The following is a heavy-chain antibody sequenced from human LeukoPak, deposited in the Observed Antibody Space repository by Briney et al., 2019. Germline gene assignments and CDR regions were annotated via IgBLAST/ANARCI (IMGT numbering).Heavy chain of an antibody. D-gene: IGHD5-18*01. CDR3: ARGGYSYAVPLLY. Sequence: PSETLSPTCAVSGYSISSGYYWGWIRQPPGKGLEWIGSIYHSGSTYYNPSLESRVTISVDTSKNQFSLKLSSVTAADTAVYYCARGGYSYAVPLLYWGQGTLVTVSS. CDR1: GYSISSGYY. CDR2: IYHSGST. V-gene: IGHV4-38-2*01. J-gene: IGHJ4*02.